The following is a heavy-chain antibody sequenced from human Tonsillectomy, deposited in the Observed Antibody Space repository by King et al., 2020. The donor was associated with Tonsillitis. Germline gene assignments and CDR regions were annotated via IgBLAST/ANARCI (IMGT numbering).Heavy chain of an antibody. Sequence: VQLVESGGGLVQPGGSLRLSCAASGFTFSSYSMNWFRQAPGRGLEWVSYISSGSSAIYYADSVKGRFTISRDNAKNSLYLQMNSLRAEDTAVYYFARANHYYMNGGKGTTATAPS. V-gene: IGHV3-48*01. CDR3: ARANHYYMN. D-gene: IGHD1-14*01. CDR2: ISSGSSAI. CDR1: GFTFSSYS. J-gene: IGHJ6*03.